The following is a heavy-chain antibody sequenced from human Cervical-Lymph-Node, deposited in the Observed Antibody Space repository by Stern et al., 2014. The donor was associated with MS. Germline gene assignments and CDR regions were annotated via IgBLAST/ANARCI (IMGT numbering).Heavy chain of an antibody. CDR2: INHSGST. Sequence: QVQLQQWGAGLLKPSETLSLTCAVYGGSFSGYYWSWIRQPPGKGLEWIGEINHSGSTKYNPSLKSRVTISVDTSKNQFSLKLSSVTAADTAVYYCARGVGSSSIAARGWFDPWGQGTLVTVSS. D-gene: IGHD6-6*01. J-gene: IGHJ5*02. V-gene: IGHV4-34*01. CDR1: GGSFSGYY. CDR3: ARGVGSSSIAARGWFDP.